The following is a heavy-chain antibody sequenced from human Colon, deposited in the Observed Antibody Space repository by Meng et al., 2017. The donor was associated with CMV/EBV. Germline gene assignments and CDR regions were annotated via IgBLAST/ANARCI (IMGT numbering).Heavy chain of an antibody. CDR2: ITWNSANI. J-gene: IGHJ6*02. CDR1: GFTFNDYA. Sequence: SLKISYAASGFTFNDYAMHWVRQAPGKGLEWVSGITWNSANIDYADSVKGRFTISRDNAKNSLYLQMNSLRDEDTAVYYCAKDFVPAAIRSGGMDVWGQGTTVTVSS. CDR3: AKDFVPAAIRSGGMDV. V-gene: IGHV3-9*01. D-gene: IGHD2-2*02.